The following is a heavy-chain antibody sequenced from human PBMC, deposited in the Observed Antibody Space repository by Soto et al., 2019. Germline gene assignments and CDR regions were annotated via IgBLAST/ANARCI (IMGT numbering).Heavy chain of an antibody. J-gene: IGHJ4*02. D-gene: IGHD3-3*01. CDR3: TRVKKGPESTYDFWSGYYRGGFFFDY. V-gene: IGHV4-59*13. CDR1: GGSISSYY. CDR2: IYYSGST. Sequence: SETLSLTCTVSGGSISSYYRSWIRQPPGKGLEWIGNIYYSGSTNYNPSLKSRVTISVDTSKTQFPLKLSSVTAADMAVYYCTRVKKGPESTYDFWSGYYRGGFFFDYWGQGTRVTAPQ.